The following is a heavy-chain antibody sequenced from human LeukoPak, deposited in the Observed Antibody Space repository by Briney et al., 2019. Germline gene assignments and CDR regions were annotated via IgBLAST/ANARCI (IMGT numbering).Heavy chain of an antibody. J-gene: IGHJ4*02. CDR2: IYHSGSI. D-gene: IGHD6-19*01. CDR3: ARHGVAVADGHY. CDR1: GYSISSGYY. V-gene: IGHV4-38-2*02. Sequence: PSETLSLTCTVSGYSISSGYYWGWIRQPPGKGLEWIGSIYHSGSIYYNPSLKSRLTISVDTSKNQFSLKLSSVTAADTAVYYCARHGVAVADGHYWGQGTLVTVSS.